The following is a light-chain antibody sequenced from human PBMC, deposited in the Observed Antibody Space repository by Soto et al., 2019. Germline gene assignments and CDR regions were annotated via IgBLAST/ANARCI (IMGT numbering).Light chain of an antibody. Sequence: EIVLTQSPATLSLSPGERVTLSCRASQSVFSSLAWYQQKPGQAPRLLIYGAATRATSVPARFSGSGSGTEFTLTITSLQSEDFALYYCQQYHSWPAFGRGTKVDIK. J-gene: IGKJ1*01. V-gene: IGKV3-15*01. CDR2: GAA. CDR3: QQYHSWPA. CDR1: QSVFSS.